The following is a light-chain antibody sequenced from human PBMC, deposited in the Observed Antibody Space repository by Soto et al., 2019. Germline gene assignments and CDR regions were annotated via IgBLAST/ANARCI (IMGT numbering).Light chain of an antibody. CDR1: QRVGSN. Sequence: EIVLTQSPGSLSLSPGERATLSCRASQRVGSNLAWYQQKSGQAPRLLIYDASNRATGIPARFSGSGSGTDFTLTISSLVPEDFAVYYCQQRTNWPLTFGGGTKVEIK. V-gene: IGKV3-11*01. CDR2: DAS. CDR3: QQRTNWPLT. J-gene: IGKJ4*01.